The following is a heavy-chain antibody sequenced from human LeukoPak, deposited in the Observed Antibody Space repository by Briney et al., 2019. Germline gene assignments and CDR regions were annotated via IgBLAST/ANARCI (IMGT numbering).Heavy chain of an antibody. J-gene: IGHJ4*02. D-gene: IGHD1-26*01. Sequence: GGSLRLSCAASGFTFSSNWMHWVRQAPGKGLVWVSRINKDGSTTNYADSVKGRSTIFRDNAKNTLYLQMNSLRAGDTAVYYCVRDLGGRSGHWGQGTLVTVSS. CDR2: INKDGSTT. CDR3: VRDLGGRSGH. CDR1: GFTFSSNW. V-gene: IGHV3-74*01.